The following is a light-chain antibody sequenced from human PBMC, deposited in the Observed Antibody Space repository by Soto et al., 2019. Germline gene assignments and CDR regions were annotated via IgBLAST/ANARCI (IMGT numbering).Light chain of an antibody. CDR1: QSVSSSY. V-gene: IGKV3-15*01. CDR3: QQYNNWPPLT. CDR2: GAS. J-gene: IGKJ4*01. Sequence: EIVLTPSPGTLSLSPGERATLSCRASQSVSSSYLAWYQQKPGQAPRLIIYGASARATGIPARFSGSGSGTEFTLTISSLKPEDFAVYYCQQYNNWPPLTFGGGTKVDIK.